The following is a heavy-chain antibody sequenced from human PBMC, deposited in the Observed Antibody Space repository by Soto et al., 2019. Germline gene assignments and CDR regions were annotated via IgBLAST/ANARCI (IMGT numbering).Heavy chain of an antibody. Sequence: QVQLVESGGGVVQPGRSLRLSCAASGFTFSSYAMHWVRQAPGKGLEWVAVISYDGSNKYYADSVKGRFTISRDNSKNTXXLQMNSLRAEDTAVYYCARDSGSGWYGWDYYGMDVWGQGTTVTVSS. CDR2: ISYDGSNK. D-gene: IGHD6-13*01. CDR1: GFTFSSYA. V-gene: IGHV3-30-3*01. CDR3: ARDSGSGWYGWDYYGMDV. J-gene: IGHJ6*02.